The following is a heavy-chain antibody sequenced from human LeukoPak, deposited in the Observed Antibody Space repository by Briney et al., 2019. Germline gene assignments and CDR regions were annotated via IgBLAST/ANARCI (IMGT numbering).Heavy chain of an antibody. D-gene: IGHD6-19*01. CDR3: AKGLRGWYEEPYDY. V-gene: IGHV3-9*01. CDR2: ISWNSGSI. Sequence: GGSLRLSCTVSGFTVSTNSMSWVRQAPGKGLEWVSGISWNSGSIGYADSVKGRFTISRDNAKNSLYLQMNSLRAEDTALYYCAKGLRGWYEEPYDYWGQGTLVTVSS. CDR1: GFTVSTNS. J-gene: IGHJ4*02.